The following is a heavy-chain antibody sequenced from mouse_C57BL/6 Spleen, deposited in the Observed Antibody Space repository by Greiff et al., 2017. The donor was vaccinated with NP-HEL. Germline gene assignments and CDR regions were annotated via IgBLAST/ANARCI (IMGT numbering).Heavy chain of an antibody. CDR2: IDPSDSET. CDR3: ARDGSSFYYFDY. D-gene: IGHD1-1*01. V-gene: IGHV1-52*01. Sequence: QVQLQQPGAELVRPGSSVKLSCKASGYTFTSYWMHWVKQRPIQGLEWIGNIDPSDSETHYNQKFKDKATLTVDKSSSTAYMQLSSLTSEDSAVYYCARDGSSFYYFDYWGQGTTLTVSS. J-gene: IGHJ2*01. CDR1: GYTFTSYW.